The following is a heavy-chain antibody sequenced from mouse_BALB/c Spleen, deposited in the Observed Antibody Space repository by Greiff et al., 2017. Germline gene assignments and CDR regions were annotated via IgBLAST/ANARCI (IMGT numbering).Heavy chain of an antibody. CDR3: ARWGTVVAYYFDY. D-gene: IGHD1-1*01. J-gene: IGHJ2*01. Sequence: QLKESGPELVKPGASVKMSCKASGYTFTSYVMHWVKQKPGQGLEWIGYINPYNDGTKYNEKFKGKATLTSDKSSSTAYMELSSLTSEDSAVYYCARWGTVVAYYFDYWGQGTTLTVSS. CDR1: GYTFTSYV. CDR2: INPYNDGT. V-gene: IGHV1-14*01.